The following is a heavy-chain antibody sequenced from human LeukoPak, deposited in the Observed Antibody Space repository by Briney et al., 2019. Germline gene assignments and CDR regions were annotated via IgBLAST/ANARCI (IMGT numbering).Heavy chain of an antibody. CDR1: GFTFSDSF. CDR2: ISSTGNTI. D-gene: IGHD7-27*01. Sequence: PGGSLRLSCAASGFTFSDSFMSWIRQAPGKGLEWVSYISSTGNTIYYADSVKGRFTISRDNAKNSLYLQMNSLRAEDTAVYYCATEKRTGDADDFYYYYYMDVWGKGTTVTVSS. V-gene: IGHV3-11*01. J-gene: IGHJ6*03. CDR3: ATEKRTGDADDFYYYYYMDV.